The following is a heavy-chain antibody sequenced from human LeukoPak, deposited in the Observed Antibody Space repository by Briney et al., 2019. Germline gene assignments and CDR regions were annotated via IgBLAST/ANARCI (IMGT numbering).Heavy chain of an antibody. D-gene: IGHD3-10*01. CDR2: INHSGST. CDR1: GGSFSGYY. V-gene: IGHV4-34*01. CDR3: ARERGDYYGSGHNWFDP. Sequence: PSETLSLTCAVYGGSFSGYYWSWIRQPPGKGLEWIGEINHSGSTNYNPSLKSRVTMSVDTSKNQFSLKLSSVTAADTAVYYCARERGDYYGSGHNWFDPWGQGTLVTVSS. J-gene: IGHJ5*02.